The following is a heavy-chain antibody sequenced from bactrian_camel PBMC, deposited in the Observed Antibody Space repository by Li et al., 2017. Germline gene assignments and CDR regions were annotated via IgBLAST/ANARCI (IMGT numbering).Heavy chain of an antibody. Sequence: LVESGGGSAQAGGSMRLDCAVSGDTASVYSLAWFRQPAGKVRERVASISLDGTTTYADSVKGRFFISKAKDKATVYLEMGSLKPEDTATYFCKQFCLGWKPGQYWGQGTQVTVS. CDR3: KQFCLGWKPGQY. J-gene: IGHJ4*01. V-gene: IGHV3S53*01. CDR2: ISLDGTT. D-gene: IGHD1*01. CDR1: GDTASVYS.